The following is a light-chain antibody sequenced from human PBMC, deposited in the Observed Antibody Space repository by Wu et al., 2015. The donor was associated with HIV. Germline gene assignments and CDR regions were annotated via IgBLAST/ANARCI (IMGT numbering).Light chain of an antibody. CDR1: QRVSSTY. CDR3: QQRNKWPPT. J-gene: IGKJ5*01. CDR2: DAS. Sequence: EIVLTQSPGTLSLSPGERATLFCRASQRVSSTYLAWYQQKPGQAPRLLIYDASKRATGIPPRFSGSASGTDSTLTINNLEPEDFAIYYCQQRNKWPPTFGQGTRLEIK. V-gene: IGKV3-11*01.